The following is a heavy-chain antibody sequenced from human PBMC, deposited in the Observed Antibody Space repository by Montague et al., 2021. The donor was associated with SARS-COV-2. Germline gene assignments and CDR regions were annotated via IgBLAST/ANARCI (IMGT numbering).Heavy chain of an antibody. CDR2: Y. D-gene: IGHD6-19*01. CDR3: ALAVAGRGGYDY. J-gene: IGHJ4*02. V-gene: IGHV6-1*01. Sequence: YGYAVSLKSRITINPDTSKNQFSLQVKSMTPEDTAVYYCALAVAGRGGYDYWGQGTLATVSS.